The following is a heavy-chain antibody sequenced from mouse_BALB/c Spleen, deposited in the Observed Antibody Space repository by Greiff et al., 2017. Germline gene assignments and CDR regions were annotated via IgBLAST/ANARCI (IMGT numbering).Heavy chain of an antibody. CDR2: IYPSDSYT. CDR3: TRNRATAYFDY. J-gene: IGHJ2*01. V-gene: IGHV1-69*02. CDR1: GYTFTSYW. Sequence: QVQLQQPGAELVRPGASVKLSCKASGYTFTSYWINWVKQRPGQGLEWIGNIYPSDSYTNYNQKFKDKATLTVDKSSSTAYMQLSSPTSEDSAVYYCTRNRATAYFDYWGQGTTLTVSS. D-gene: IGHD1-2*01.